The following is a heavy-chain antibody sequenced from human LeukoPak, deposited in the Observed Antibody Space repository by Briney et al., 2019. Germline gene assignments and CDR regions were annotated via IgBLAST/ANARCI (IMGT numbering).Heavy chain of an antibody. Sequence: SETLSLTCSVSGGSISSYYWSWIRQPAGKGLEWIGRIHTSGSINYNPSLKSRVTMSADTSTNQFSLKLSSVTAADTAVYYCARDRYYYDSSGPTLDHWGQGTLVTVSS. CDR3: ARDRYYYDSSGPTLDH. D-gene: IGHD3-22*01. CDR2: IHTSGSI. J-gene: IGHJ5*02. CDR1: GGSISSYY. V-gene: IGHV4-4*07.